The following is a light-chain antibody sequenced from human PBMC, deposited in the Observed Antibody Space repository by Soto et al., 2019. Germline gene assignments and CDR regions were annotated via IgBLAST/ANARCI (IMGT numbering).Light chain of an antibody. V-gene: IGLV1-51*01. CDR3: GTWDSSLGVV. Sequence: QSVLTQPPSVSAAPGQKVTISCSGSSSNIGNNYVSWYQQLPGTAPKLLIYDNNKRPSGIPDRFSGSKSGTSATLGITGLQTGDEADYYCGTWDSSLGVVFGGETKLTVL. CDR2: DNN. J-gene: IGLJ2*01. CDR1: SSNIGNNY.